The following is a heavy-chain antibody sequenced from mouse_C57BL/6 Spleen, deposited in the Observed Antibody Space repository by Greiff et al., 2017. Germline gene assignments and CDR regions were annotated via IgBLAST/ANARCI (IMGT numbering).Heavy chain of an antibody. J-gene: IGHJ2*01. CDR2: IYPGSGSI. CDR1: GYTFTEYT. CDR3: ARHEVADGYYDYFDY. Sequence: QVQLQQSGAELVKPGASVKLSCKASGYTFTEYTIHWVKQRSGQGLEWIGWIYPGSGSIKYNEKFKDKATLTADKSSSTVYMELNRLTSEDSAVYFYARHEVADGYYDYFDYWGQGTTLTVSS. V-gene: IGHV1-62-2*01. D-gene: IGHD2-3*01.